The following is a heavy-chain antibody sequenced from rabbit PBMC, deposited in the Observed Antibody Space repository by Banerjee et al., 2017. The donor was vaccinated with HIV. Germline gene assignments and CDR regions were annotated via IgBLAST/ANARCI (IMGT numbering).Heavy chain of an antibody. D-gene: IGHD1-1*01. CDR3: ARSTSGYDIGDL. CDR2: INTSSGNT. CDR1: GFSFSTKCV. Sequence: QEQLEESGGDLVKPEGSLTLTCTASGFSFSTKCVMCWVRQAPGKGLEWIACINTSSGNTVYATWAKGRFTISRTSSTTVTLQMTSLTAADTATYFCARSTSGYDIGDLWGPGTLVTVS. V-gene: IGHV1S45*01. J-gene: IGHJ4*01.